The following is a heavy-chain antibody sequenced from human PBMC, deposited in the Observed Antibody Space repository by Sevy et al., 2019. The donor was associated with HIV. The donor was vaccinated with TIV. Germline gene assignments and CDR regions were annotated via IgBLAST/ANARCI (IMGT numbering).Heavy chain of an antibody. CDR3: ARSWELLEFFDF. Sequence: GGSLRLSCAASGFTFTDYSMTWVRQAPGKGLEWVSSISSSGNYIYYADSVKGRFSISRDNAKNSLFLQMNSLGAEDTAVYYCARSWELLEFFDFWGQGTLVTVSS. D-gene: IGHD1-26*01. CDR2: ISSSGNYI. CDR1: GFTFTDYS. V-gene: IGHV3-21*06. J-gene: IGHJ4*02.